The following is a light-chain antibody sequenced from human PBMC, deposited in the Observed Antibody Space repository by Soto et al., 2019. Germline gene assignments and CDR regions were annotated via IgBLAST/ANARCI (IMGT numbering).Light chain of an antibody. CDR2: DIN. J-gene: IGLJ7*01. Sequence: QAVLTQAPSLTVSPGGTVTLTCGSSTGKVTSDHYPYWFQLKPGQAPRTLLYDINNQHSWAPARFSGSIIGCKAALTLAGAQPEDECDYYCLNSCSGPAIFGGGTQLTVL. CDR1: TGKVTSDHY. V-gene: IGLV7-46*01. CDR3: LNSCSGPAI.